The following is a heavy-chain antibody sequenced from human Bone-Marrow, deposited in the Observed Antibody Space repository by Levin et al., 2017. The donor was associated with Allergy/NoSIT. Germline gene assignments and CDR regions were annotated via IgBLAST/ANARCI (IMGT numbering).Heavy chain of an antibody. D-gene: IGHD1-26*01. CDR2: LNWNSGEI. Sequence: SLKISCAASGFTFDDYAMHWVRQAPGKGLEWVSGLNWNSGEIDYADSVKGRFTISRDNARNSLYLQMDSLRVEDTAFYYCARDAGSYSNYPDYWGQGVLVTVSS. J-gene: IGHJ4*02. V-gene: IGHV3-9*01. CDR1: GFTFDDYA. CDR3: ARDAGSYSNYPDY.